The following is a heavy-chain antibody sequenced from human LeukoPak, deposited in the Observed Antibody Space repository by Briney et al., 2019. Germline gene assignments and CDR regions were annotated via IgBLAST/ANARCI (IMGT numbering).Heavy chain of an antibody. CDR3: AKDPRLRWSVPWFDP. Sequence: GGSLRLSCAASGFTFSSYAMSWVRQAPGEGLEWVSAISGSGGSTYYADSVKGRFTISRDNSKNTLYLQMNSLRAEDTAVYYCAKDPRLRWSVPWFDPWGQGTLVTVSS. D-gene: IGHD4-23*01. V-gene: IGHV3-23*01. CDR1: GFTFSSYA. CDR2: ISGSGGST. J-gene: IGHJ5*02.